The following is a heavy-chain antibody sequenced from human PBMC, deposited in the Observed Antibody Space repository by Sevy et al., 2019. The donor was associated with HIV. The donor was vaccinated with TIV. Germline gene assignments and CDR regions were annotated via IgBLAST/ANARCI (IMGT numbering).Heavy chain of an antibody. D-gene: IGHD2-21*01. CDR3: ARDSARVIVPTAGFDS. Sequence: GGSLRLSCSASGFNVRSFSMHWVRQAPGKGLEWVAAILYNVRTEEYAHSVRGRFTISRDNSKNTVNLEMNSLRVEDTALYFCARDSARVIVPTAGFDSWGQGVLVTVSS. J-gene: IGHJ5*01. V-gene: IGHV3-33*01. CDR1: GFNVRSFS. CDR2: ILYNVRTE.